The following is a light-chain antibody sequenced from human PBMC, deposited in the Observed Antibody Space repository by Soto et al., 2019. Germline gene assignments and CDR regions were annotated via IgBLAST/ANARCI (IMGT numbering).Light chain of an antibody. Sequence: EIVLTQSPGTLSLSPGERATLSCRASQSVSNNYLAWYQQKPGQAPRLLIYGASNRATGIPDRFSGGGSGTDFTLTISNLEPEDFAVYYCQQRSDWPWTFGQGTRLEI. J-gene: IGKJ5*01. CDR2: GAS. CDR3: QQRSDWPWT. V-gene: IGKV3D-20*02. CDR1: QSVSNNY.